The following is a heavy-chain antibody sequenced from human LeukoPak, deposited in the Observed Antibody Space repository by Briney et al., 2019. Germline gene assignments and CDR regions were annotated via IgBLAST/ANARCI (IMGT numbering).Heavy chain of an antibody. J-gene: IGHJ4*02. CDR3: ARERGYSGYAYFIDSPSDY. CDR2: ISSSGSTI. V-gene: IGHV3-48*03. D-gene: IGHD5-12*01. CDR1: GFTFSSYE. Sequence: PGGSLRLSCAASGFTFSSYEMNWVRQAPGKGLEWVSYISSSGSTIYIADSVKGRFTISRDNAKNSLYLQMNSLRAEDTAVYYCARERGYSGYAYFIDSPSDYWGQGTLVTVSS.